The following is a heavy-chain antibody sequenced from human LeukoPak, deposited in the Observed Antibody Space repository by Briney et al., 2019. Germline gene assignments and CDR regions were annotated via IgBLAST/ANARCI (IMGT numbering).Heavy chain of an antibody. CDR3: AELGITMIGGV. J-gene: IGHJ6*04. CDR2: ISYDVGSK. Sequence: PGGSLRLSCAPSGFTFSSYGMHWVRQAPGKGLEWVTVISYDVGSKYYADSVKGRFTISRDNAKNSLYLQMNSLRAEDTAVYYCAELGITMIGGVWGKGTTVTISS. V-gene: IGHV3-30*18. CDR1: GFTFSSYG. D-gene: IGHD3-10*02.